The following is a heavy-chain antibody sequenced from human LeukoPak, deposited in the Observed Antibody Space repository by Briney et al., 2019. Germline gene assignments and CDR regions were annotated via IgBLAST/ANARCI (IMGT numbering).Heavy chain of an antibody. J-gene: IGHJ4*02. Sequence: ASVKVSCKASGYTFTGYYMHWVRQAPGQELEWMGRINPNSGGTNYAQKFQGRVTMTRDTSISTAYMELSRLRSDDTAVYYCARIPNYDILTGCFDYWGQGTLVTVSS. D-gene: IGHD3-9*01. V-gene: IGHV1-2*06. CDR3: ARIPNYDILTGCFDY. CDR1: GYTFTGYY. CDR2: INPNSGGT.